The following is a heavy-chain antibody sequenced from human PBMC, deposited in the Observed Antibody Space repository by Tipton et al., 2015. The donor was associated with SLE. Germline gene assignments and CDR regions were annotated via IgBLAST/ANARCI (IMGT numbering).Heavy chain of an antibody. V-gene: IGHV1-18*01. CDR2: IYTYNGNT. CDR1: GYTFNTYG. J-gene: IGHJ4*02. Sequence: QLVQSGAEVKKPGASVKVSCKASGYTFNTYGISWVRQAPGQGLEWMGWIYTYNGNTNYAQNLQGRVTMTTDTSTSTAYMELSSLRSDDTAVYYCARGVHSSGYYYFDYWGQGTLVTVSS. D-gene: IGHD6-19*01. CDR3: ARGVHSSGYYYFDY.